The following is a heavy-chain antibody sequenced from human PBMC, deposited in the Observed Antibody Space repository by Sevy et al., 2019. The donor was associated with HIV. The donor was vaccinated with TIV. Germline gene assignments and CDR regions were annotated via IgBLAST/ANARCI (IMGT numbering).Heavy chain of an antibody. Sequence: ASVKVSCKVSGYTLTELSMHWVRQAPGKGLEWMGGFDPEDGETIYAQKFQGRVTMTEDTSTDTAYMELSSLRSEDTAVYYCATESREYYDGSGPTGGAFDIWGQGTMVTVSS. CDR1: GYTLTELS. D-gene: IGHD3-10*01. V-gene: IGHV1-24*01. CDR3: ATESREYYDGSGPTGGAFDI. J-gene: IGHJ3*02. CDR2: FDPEDGET.